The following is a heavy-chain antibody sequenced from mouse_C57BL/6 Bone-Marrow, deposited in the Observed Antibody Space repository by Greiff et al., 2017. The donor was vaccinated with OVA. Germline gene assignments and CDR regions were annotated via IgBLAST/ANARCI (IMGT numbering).Heavy chain of an antibody. CDR2: SRNKANDYTT. CDR1: GFTFSDFY. J-gene: IGHJ1*03. Sequence: EVMLVESGGGLVQSGRSLRLSCATSGFTFSDFYMEWVRQAPGKGLEWIAASRNKANDYTTEYSASVKGRFIVSRDTSQSILYLQMNALRAEDTAIYYCARDAGYYGSSRYWYFDVWGTGTTVTVSS. V-gene: IGHV7-1*01. D-gene: IGHD1-1*01. CDR3: ARDAGYYGSSRYWYFDV.